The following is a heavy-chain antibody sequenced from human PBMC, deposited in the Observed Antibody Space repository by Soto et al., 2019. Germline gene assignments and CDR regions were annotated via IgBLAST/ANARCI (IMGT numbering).Heavy chain of an antibody. Sequence: ASLKVSCKASGYTFTSYAIHWVRQAPGQRLEWMGWINVGNGNTKYSQKFQGRVTITRDTSASTGYMELSSLKSEDTAVYYCARGEPYGMDVWGQGTTVTVSS. CDR3: ARGEPYGMDV. D-gene: IGHD1-1*01. CDR1: GYTFTSYA. CDR2: INVGNGNT. V-gene: IGHV1-3*01. J-gene: IGHJ6*02.